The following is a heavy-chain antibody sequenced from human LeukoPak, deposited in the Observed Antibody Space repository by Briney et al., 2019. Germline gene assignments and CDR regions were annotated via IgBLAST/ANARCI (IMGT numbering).Heavy chain of an antibody. V-gene: IGHV3-30*02. D-gene: IGHD3-10*01. CDR3: AKVAKYYYGSETYYFFEH. J-gene: IGHJ4*02. Sequence: GGSLRLSCAASGFTFSSYTMHWVRQAPGKGLEWVAFIRYDGSNKDYADSVKGRFTISRDNSKNTLYLQMNSLRAEDTAVYYCAKVAKYYYGSETYYFFEHWGQGTPVTASS. CDR1: GFTFSSYT. CDR2: IRYDGSNK.